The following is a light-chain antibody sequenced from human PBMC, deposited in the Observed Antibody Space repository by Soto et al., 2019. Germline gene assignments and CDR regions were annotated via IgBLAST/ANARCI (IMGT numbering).Light chain of an antibody. V-gene: IGKV3-15*01. J-gene: IGKJ5*01. Sequence: EIMMTQSPATLAVSYGERTTLSSRASQSVSSNLAWHQQKPGQAPRILMYDASTRATGIPARFSGSGSGTEFTLTISSLQSEDFAVYYCQQYHNWPITFGQGTRLEIK. CDR2: DAS. CDR3: QQYHNWPIT. CDR1: QSVSSN.